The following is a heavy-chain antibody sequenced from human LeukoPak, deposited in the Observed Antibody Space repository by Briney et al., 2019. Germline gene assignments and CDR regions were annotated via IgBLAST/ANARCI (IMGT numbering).Heavy chain of an antibody. J-gene: IGHJ4*02. CDR2: MNPKSGGT. CDR1: GYTFTGYY. V-gene: IGHV1-2*02. Sequence: ASVKVSCKASGYTFTGYYVHWVRQAPGQGLEWMGWMNPKSGGTNYAQKFEARVTMNRDASISTAYMELSRLRFDDTAVYYCARSPDILTGEKFDYWGQGTLVTVSS. CDR3: ARSPDILTGEKFDY. D-gene: IGHD3-9*01.